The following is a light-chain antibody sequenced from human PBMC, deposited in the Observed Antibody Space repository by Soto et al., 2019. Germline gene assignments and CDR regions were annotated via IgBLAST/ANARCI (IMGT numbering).Light chain of an antibody. Sequence: IQLTQSPSSLSASVGDRVTITCRASQGISSYLAWYQQKPGKAPKLLIYAASTLQTGVPSRFSGGGSGTDFTLTLSRLQPEDFATYYCQQVNSFPSTFGQGTRLEIK. CDR3: QQVNSFPST. CDR2: AAS. V-gene: IGKV1-9*01. CDR1: QGISSY. J-gene: IGKJ5*01.